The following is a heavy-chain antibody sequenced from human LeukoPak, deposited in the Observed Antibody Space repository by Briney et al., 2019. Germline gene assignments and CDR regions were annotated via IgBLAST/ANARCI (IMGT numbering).Heavy chain of an antibody. CDR2: INPSGGST. J-gene: IGHJ3*02. CDR1: GYTFTSYY. V-gene: IGHV1-46*01. CDR3: ARVIEGAFDI. Sequence: ASVKVSCKASGYTFTSYYMHWVRQAPGQGLEWMGIINPSGGSTSYAQKFQGRVTITADKSTSTAYMELSSLRSEDTAVYYCARVIEGAFDIWGQGTMVTVSS.